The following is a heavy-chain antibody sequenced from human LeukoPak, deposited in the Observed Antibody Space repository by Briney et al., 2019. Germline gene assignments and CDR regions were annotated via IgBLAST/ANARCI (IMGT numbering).Heavy chain of an antibody. D-gene: IGHD1-26*01. J-gene: IGHJ6*03. CDR1: GYTFSDYY. V-gene: IGHV1-2*02. CDR2: INPNSDGR. Sequence: AASVKVSCKASGYTFSDYYIHWVRQAPGQGLEWMGWINPNSDGRNYAQKFQGRVTMTWDTSMSTAYMALSSLTSDDTAVFFCARTPMGGHFYMDVGGKGTAVIVSS. CDR3: ARTPMGGHFYMDV.